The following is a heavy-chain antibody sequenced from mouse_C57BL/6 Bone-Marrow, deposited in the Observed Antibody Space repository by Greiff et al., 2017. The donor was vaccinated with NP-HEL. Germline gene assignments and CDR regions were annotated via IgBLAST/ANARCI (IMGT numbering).Heavy chain of an antibody. J-gene: IGHJ4*01. CDR1: GFNIKDDY. D-gene: IGHD1-1*01. CDR2: IDPENGDT. Sequence: VQLQQSGAELVRPGASVKLSCTVSGFNIKDDYMHWVKQRPEQGLEWIGWIDPENGDTEYASKFQGKATITAATSSNTAYLKLSSLTSEDTAVYYCTTGGSSPYAMDYWGQGTSVTVSS. CDR3: TTGGSSPYAMDY. V-gene: IGHV14-4*01.